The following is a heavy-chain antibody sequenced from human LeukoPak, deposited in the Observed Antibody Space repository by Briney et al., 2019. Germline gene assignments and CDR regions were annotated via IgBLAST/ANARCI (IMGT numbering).Heavy chain of an antibody. J-gene: IGHJ4*02. Sequence: PGGSLRLSCAAPGFTFSSYWMSWVRQAPGKGLEWVANIKQDGSEKYYVDSVKGRFTISRDNAKNSLYLQMNSLRAEDTAVYYCARYSSGWYERGFDYWGQGTLVTVSS. CDR2: IKQDGSEK. V-gene: IGHV3-7*04. CDR3: ARYSSGWYERGFDY. D-gene: IGHD6-19*01. CDR1: GFTFSSYW.